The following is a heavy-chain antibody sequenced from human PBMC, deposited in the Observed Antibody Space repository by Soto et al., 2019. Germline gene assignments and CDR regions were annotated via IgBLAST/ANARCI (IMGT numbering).Heavy chain of an antibody. J-gene: IGHJ4*02. D-gene: IGHD3-3*01. CDR2: INAYNCNT. CDR1: GYSFTTYA. V-gene: IGHV1-3*01. CDR3: ARGILGLLIIGVSDF. Sequence: ASVNVSCKASGYSFTTYAMHWVRQAPGQRREWMGWINAYNCNTKYSQKFPGSVTITRETSASTAYMEPSSLRSEDTAIYYCARGILGLLIIGVSDFWGQGTLVTVSS.